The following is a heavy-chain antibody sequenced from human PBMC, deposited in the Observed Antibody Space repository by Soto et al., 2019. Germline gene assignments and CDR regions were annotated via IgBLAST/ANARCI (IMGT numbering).Heavy chain of an antibody. CDR2: ISSTSKNTI. CDR3: ARGYASGIYYD. J-gene: IGHJ4*02. Sequence: EVQLLESGGGLVQPGGSLRLSCAASGFSFSSYSLTWVRQAPGKGLECVSYISSTSKNTIYYADSVKGRFTISRDNAQNSLYLQMNSLRDEDTAVYYCARGYASGIYYDWGQGTLVTVSS. V-gene: IGHV3-48*02. CDR1: GFSFSSYS. D-gene: IGHD3-10*01.